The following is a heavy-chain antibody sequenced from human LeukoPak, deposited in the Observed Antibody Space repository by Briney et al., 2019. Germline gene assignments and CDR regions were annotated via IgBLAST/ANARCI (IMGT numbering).Heavy chain of an antibody. J-gene: IGHJ6*02. CDR3: AKDLYSSSWYYGMDV. CDR2: ISGSGGNT. V-gene: IGHV3-23*01. D-gene: IGHD6-6*01. CDR1: GFTFSSYA. Sequence: GGTVRLSCAASGFTFSSYAMSWDRQAPGKGLQWVSAISGSGGNTYYADSVKGRFTISRDNSKNTLYLQMNSLRAEDTAVYYCAKDLYSSSWYYGMDVWGQGTTVTVSS.